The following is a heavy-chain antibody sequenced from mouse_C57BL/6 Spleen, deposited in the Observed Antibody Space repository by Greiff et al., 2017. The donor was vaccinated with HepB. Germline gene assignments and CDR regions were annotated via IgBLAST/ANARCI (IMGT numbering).Heavy chain of an antibody. J-gene: IGHJ4*01. V-gene: IGHV1-15*01. D-gene: IGHD1-1*01. CDR2: IDPETGGT. Sequence: VQLQQSGAELVRPGASVTLSCKASGYTFTDYEMHWVKQTPVHGLEWIGAIDPETGGTAYNQKFKGKAILTADKSSSTAYMELRSLTSEDSAVYYCTRRRYYYYGSSIYAMDYWGQGTSVTVSS. CDR3: TRRRYYYYGSSIYAMDY. CDR1: GYTFTDYE.